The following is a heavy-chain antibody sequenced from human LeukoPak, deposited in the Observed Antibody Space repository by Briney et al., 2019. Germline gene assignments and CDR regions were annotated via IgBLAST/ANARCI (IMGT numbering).Heavy chain of an antibody. CDR1: GGSFSGYY. D-gene: IGHD2-15*01. J-gene: IGHJ4*02. CDR2: INHSGST. V-gene: IGHV4-34*01. CDR3: ARHPFATPFDY. Sequence: RTSETLSLTCAVYGGSFSGYYWSWIRQPPGKGLEWIGEINHSGSTNYNPSLKSRVTISIDTSKNQLSLTLHSVTAADTAVYYCARHPFATPFDYWGQGILVTVSS.